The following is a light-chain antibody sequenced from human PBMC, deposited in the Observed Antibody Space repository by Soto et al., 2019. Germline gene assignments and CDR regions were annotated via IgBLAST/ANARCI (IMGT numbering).Light chain of an antibody. CDR1: QSVSSSD. CDR3: QQYGSSEYT. V-gene: IGKV3-20*01. CDR2: GAS. J-gene: IGKJ2*01. Sequence: EIVLTQSPGTLSLSPGERATLSCRASQSVSSSDLAWYQQKPGQAPRLLIYGASSRATGIPDRFSGSGSGTDFTLTISRLESEDFAVYYCQQYGSSEYTFGQGTKLEIK.